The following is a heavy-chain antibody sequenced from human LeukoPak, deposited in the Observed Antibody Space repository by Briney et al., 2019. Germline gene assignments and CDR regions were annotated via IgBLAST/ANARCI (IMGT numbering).Heavy chain of an antibody. CDR3: AKDHYYGSGSHFPFDY. CDR2: ISYDGSNK. V-gene: IGHV3-30*18. Sequence: GGSLRLSCAASGFTFSSYGMHWVRQAPGKGLEWVAVISYDGSNKYYADSVKGRFTISRDNSKNTLYLQMNSLRAEDTAVYYCAKDHYYGSGSHFPFDYWGQGTLVTVSS. J-gene: IGHJ4*02. CDR1: GFTFSSYG. D-gene: IGHD3-10*01.